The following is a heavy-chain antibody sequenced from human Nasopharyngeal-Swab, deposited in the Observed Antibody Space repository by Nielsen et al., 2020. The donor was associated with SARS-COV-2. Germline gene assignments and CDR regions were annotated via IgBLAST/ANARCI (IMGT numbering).Heavy chain of an antibody. CDR3: TRALSGSSAGFDY. D-gene: IGHD1-26*01. CDR2: IRSKAYGGTT. Sequence: GSLKISCTASGFTFGDYAMSWVRQAPGKGLEWVGFIRSKAYGGTTEYAASVKGRFTISRDDSKSIAYLQMNSLKTEDTAVYYCTRALSGSSAGFDYWGQGTLVTVSS. V-gene: IGHV3-49*04. J-gene: IGHJ4*02. CDR1: GFTFGDYA.